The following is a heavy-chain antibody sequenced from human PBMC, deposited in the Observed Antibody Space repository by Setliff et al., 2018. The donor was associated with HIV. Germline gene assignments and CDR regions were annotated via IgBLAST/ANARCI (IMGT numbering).Heavy chain of an antibody. V-gene: IGHV3-48*03. CDR2: SSDTGSTT. CDR3: ARDPHYYDSSGYYSMFDI. CDR1: GFTFTSYD. D-gene: IGHD3-22*01. Sequence: GGSLRLSCAASGFTFTSYDLNWVRQAPGKGLEWISYSSDTGSTTYYGDSVKGRFTISRDNPKNSVYLQMSGLRVEDTAVYYCARDPHYYDSSGYYSMFDIWGQGTVVTVSS. J-gene: IGHJ3*02.